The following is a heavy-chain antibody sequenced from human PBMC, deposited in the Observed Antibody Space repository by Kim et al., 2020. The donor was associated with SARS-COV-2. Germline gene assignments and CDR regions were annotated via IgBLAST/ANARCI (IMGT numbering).Heavy chain of an antibody. Sequence: GGSLRLSCAASGFTFTKVWLSWVRQAPGKGLEWVGRIRSKADGGTADYAAPVMGRFTISRDDSKNTLYLQMNGLRAEDTAFYHCTTDYERIGGLCDGETCYPASLWGQGTLVTVSS. J-gene: IGHJ4*02. CDR3: TTDYERIGGLCDGETCYPASL. V-gene: IGHV3-15*01. D-gene: IGHD2-21*01. CDR2: IRSKADGGTA. CDR1: GFTFTKVW.